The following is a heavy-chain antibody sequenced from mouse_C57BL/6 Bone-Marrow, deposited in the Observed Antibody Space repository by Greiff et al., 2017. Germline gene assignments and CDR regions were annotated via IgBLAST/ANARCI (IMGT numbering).Heavy chain of an antibody. CDR3: TTYDYDGGYAMDY. D-gene: IGHD2-4*01. Sequence: PLQQSGAELVRPGASVKLSCTASGFNIKDDYMHWVKQRPEQGLEWIGWIDPENGDTEYASKFQGKATITADTSSNTAYLQLSSLTSEDTAVYYCTTYDYDGGYAMDYWGQGTSVTVSS. V-gene: IGHV14-4*01. CDR1: GFNIKDDY. CDR2: IDPENGDT. J-gene: IGHJ4*01.